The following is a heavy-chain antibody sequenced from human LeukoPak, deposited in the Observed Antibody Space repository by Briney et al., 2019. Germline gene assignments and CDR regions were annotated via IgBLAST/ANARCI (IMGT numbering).Heavy chain of an antibody. V-gene: IGHV4-4*07. CDR2: IYTSGST. D-gene: IGHD3-10*01. Sequence: SETLSLTCTVSGGSISSYYWSWIRQPAGKGLEWIGRIYTSGSTNYNPSLKSRVTISVDTSKNQFSLKLSSVTAADTAVYYCATSKIQLWAFDYWGQGTLVTVSS. J-gene: IGHJ4*02. CDR3: ATSKIQLWAFDY. CDR1: GGSISSYY.